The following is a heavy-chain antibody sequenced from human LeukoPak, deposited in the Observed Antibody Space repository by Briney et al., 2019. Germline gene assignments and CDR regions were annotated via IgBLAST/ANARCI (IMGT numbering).Heavy chain of an antibody. CDR2: IIPIFGTA. Sequence: SVKVSCTASGGTFSSYAISWVRQAPGQGLEWMGGIIPIFGTANYAQKFQGRVTITADESTSTAYMELSSLRSEDTAVYYCASDTKNNYYGSGSYYNEDWGQGTLVTVSS. D-gene: IGHD3-10*01. CDR1: GGTFSSYA. V-gene: IGHV1-69*13. J-gene: IGHJ4*02. CDR3: ASDTKNNYYGSGSYYNED.